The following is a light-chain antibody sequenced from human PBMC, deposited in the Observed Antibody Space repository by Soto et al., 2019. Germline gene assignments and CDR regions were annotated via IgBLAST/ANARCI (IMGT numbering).Light chain of an antibody. V-gene: IGLV1-40*01. J-gene: IGLJ2*01. Sequence: QSVLTQPPSLSAAPGQRVTISCTGSSSNIVAGYDVHWYQHLPGTAPKLLIYANRGRPSGVPDLFSGSKSGTSASLGITGVQDEDEADYYCQSYDSSLRGSLFGGGTKLTVL. CDR2: ANR. CDR1: SSNIVAGYD. CDR3: QSYDSSLRGSL.